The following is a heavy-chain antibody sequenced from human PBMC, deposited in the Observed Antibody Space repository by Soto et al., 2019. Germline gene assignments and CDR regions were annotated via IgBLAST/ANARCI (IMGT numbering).Heavy chain of an antibody. Sequence: GGSLRLSCAASGFTFSNFAMTWVRQAPGEGLEWVSSISGTDDYTYYADSVKGRFTISRDNARNTFFLHMNNLRAEDAAIYYCAKSSPQYAPAIQAFFDPGGLGTLVTVSS. V-gene: IGHV3-23*01. CDR1: GFTFSNFA. CDR3: AKSSPQYAPAIQAFFDP. CDR2: ISGTDDYT. D-gene: IGHD2-2*01. J-gene: IGHJ5*02.